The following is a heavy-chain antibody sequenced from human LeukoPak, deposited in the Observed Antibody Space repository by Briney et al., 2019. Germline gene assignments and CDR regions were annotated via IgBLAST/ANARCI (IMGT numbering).Heavy chain of an antibody. J-gene: IGHJ4*02. D-gene: IGHD1-26*01. V-gene: IGHV1-2*02. Sequence: ASVKVSCKASGYTFTGYYMHWVRQAPGQGLEWMGWINPNSGGTNYAQKFQGRVTMTRDTSISTAYMELSRLRSDDTAVYYCARRYSGSYYEDESDYWGQGTLATVSS. CDR2: INPNSGGT. CDR3: ARRYSGSYYEDESDY. CDR1: GYTFTGYY.